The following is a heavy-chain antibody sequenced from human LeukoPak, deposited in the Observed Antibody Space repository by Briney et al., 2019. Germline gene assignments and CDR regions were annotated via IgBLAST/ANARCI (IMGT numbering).Heavy chain of an antibody. CDR1: GGYFSGYY. Sequence: SETLSLTCAVYGGYFSGYYWSWIRQPPGKGREWIGEINHSGSTNYNPSLKSRVTISVDTSKSQFSLKLSSVTAADTAVYYCAVTLYDYVWGSYRYPDYWGQGTLVTVSS. CDR3: AVTLYDYVWGSYRYPDY. V-gene: IGHV4-34*01. CDR2: INHSGST. D-gene: IGHD3-16*02. J-gene: IGHJ4*02.